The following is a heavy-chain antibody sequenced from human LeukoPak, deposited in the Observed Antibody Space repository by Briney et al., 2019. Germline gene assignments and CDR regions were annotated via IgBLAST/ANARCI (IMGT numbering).Heavy chain of an antibody. V-gene: IGHV3-30-3*02. Sequence: GGSLRLSCAASGFTFSSYAMHWVRQAPGKGLEWVAVISYDGSNKYYADSVKGRFTISRDNSKNTLYLQMNSLRAEDTAVYYCVKSDSSGYYWTYDAFDIWGQGTMVTVSS. CDR3: VKSDSSGYYWTYDAFDI. D-gene: IGHD3-22*01. CDR1: GFTFSSYA. J-gene: IGHJ3*02. CDR2: ISYDGSNK.